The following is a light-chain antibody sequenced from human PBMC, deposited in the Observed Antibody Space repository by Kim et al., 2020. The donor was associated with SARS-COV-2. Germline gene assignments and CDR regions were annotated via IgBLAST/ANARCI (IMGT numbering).Light chain of an antibody. CDR2: ATS. V-gene: IGKV1-16*02. CDR3: QQYNDYPLT. J-gene: IGKJ4*01. Sequence: ASVGDRVTITCRASQGINNYLAWFQQKPGQAPKSLIYATSSLQSGVPSKFSGSGSGTDFTLTISSLQPEDFATYYCQQYNDYPLTFGGGTKVGIK. CDR1: QGINNY.